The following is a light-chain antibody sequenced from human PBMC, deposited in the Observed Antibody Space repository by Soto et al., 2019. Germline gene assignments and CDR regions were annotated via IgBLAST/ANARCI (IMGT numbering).Light chain of an antibody. CDR2: DAS. CDR3: HQRSKWPQT. CDR1: KSVTTH. V-gene: IGKV3-11*01. J-gene: IGKJ1*01. Sequence: DIVLTQYPATLSLSPGERATLSCRASKSVTTHLAWYQYIRGQAPRLVIYDASTRATGIPPRFSGSGSGTDFTLTISSLEPEDSGVYYCHQRSKWPQTFGQGTTVEIK.